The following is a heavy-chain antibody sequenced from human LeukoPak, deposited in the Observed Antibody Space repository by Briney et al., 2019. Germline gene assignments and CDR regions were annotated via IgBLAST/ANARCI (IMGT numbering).Heavy chain of an antibody. CDR3: ARGGLGYLNWFDP. CDR1: GGSISSYY. J-gene: IGHJ5*02. V-gene: IGHV4-59*01. CDR2: IYYSGGT. Sequence: SETLSLTCTVSGGSISSYYWSWIRQPPEKGLEWIGYIYYSGGTNYNPSLKSRVTISVDTSKNQFSLKLSSVTAADTAVYYCARGGLGYLNWFDPWGQGTLVTVSS. D-gene: IGHD5-18*01.